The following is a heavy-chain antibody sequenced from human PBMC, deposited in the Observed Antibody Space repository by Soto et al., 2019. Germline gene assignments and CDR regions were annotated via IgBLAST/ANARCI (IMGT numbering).Heavy chain of an antibody. CDR2: VYHSGRT. CDR1: GGPISGSNW. V-gene: IGHV4-4*02. D-gene: IGHD1-26*01. CDR3: ARSLSGPDY. Sequence: SETLSLTCAVSGGPISGSNWWTWVRQPPGKGLEWIGDVYHSGRTNYNPSLTSRVTISVDKPRNLFPLDLKSVTAADTAFYYCARSLSGPDYWGQGTLVTVSS. J-gene: IGHJ4*02.